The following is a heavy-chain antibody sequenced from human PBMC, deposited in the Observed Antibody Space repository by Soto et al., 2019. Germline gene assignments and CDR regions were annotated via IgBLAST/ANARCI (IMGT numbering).Heavy chain of an antibody. CDR1: GGTFSSYA. V-gene: IGHV1-69*12. D-gene: IGHD6-6*01. CDR3: ARDGIAARPIAWFDP. Sequence: QVQLVQSGAEVKKPGSSVKVSCKASGGTFSSYAIRWVRQAPGQGLEWMGGITPIFGAADYAQKFQGRVTITADESTSTAYMELSSLRSEDTDVYYCARDGIAARPIAWFDPWGQGTLVTVSS. CDR2: ITPIFGAA. J-gene: IGHJ5*02.